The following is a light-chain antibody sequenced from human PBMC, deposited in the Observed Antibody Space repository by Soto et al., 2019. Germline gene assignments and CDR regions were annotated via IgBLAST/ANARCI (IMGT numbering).Light chain of an antibody. CDR1: RSDVENYNL. CDR2: EGN. CDR3: CSYASTKNIL. J-gene: IGLJ2*01. V-gene: IGLV2-23*01. Sequence: QSVLTQPSSLSWSPGQSITISCTGTRSDVENYNLGSWYQQHPGKAPRLLIYEGNKWPSGVSTRFSASKSGNTASLTISGLRAEDEADYYCCSYASTKNILFGGGTK.